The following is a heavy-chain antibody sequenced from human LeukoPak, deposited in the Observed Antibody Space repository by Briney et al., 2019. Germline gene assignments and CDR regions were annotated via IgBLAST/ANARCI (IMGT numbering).Heavy chain of an antibody. CDR1: GFTFSDYY. CDR2: ISSSGSTI. D-gene: IGHD2-2*01. J-gene: IGHJ3*01. CDR3: ARVGPYCSSTSCPMNN. V-gene: IGHV3-11*01. Sequence: GGSLRLSCAASGFTFSDYYMSWIRQAPGKGLEWVSYISSSGSTIYYADSVKGRFTISRDNAKNSLYLQMDSLRAEDTAVYYCARVGPYCSSTSCPMNNWGQGTMVTVSS.